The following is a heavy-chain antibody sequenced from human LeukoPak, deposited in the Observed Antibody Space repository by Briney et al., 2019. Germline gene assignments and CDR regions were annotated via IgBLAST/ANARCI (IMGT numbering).Heavy chain of an antibody. V-gene: IGHV3-7*03. Sequence: GGSLRLSCAASGFTFSSYAMSWVRQAPGKGLEWVANIKQDGSEKYYVDSVKGRFTISRDNAKNSLYLQMNSLRAEDTAVYYCASSYDFWSGYYTHAFDIWGQGTMVTVSS. CDR3: ASSYDFWSGYYTHAFDI. CDR2: IKQDGSEK. J-gene: IGHJ3*02. D-gene: IGHD3-3*01. CDR1: GFTFSSYA.